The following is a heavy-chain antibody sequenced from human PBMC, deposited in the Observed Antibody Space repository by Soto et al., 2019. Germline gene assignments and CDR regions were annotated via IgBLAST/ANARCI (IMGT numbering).Heavy chain of an antibody. J-gene: IGHJ4*02. CDR1: GFSFSTSGVG. D-gene: IGHD3-22*01. CDR2: IYWDGDK. CDR3: ANIQDSSGYYGVFDY. V-gene: IGHV2-5*02. Sequence: HITLKVSGPTLVKPTQTLTLTCTFSGFSFSTSGVGVGWIRQPPGKPLEWLALIYWDGDKRYSPSLKSRLTITKDTTKKQVVLKMTNMDPVDTATYYCANIQDSSGYYGVFDYWGQGTLVTVSS.